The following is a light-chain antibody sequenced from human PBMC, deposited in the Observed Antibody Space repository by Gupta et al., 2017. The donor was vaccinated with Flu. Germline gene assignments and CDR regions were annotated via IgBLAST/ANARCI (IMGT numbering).Light chain of an antibody. CDR1: SQDIGTYNF. V-gene: IGLV2-14*01. CDR3: SSYRSGASRV. Sequence: QSALTQPASVSGSPGQSISIPCTGTSQDIGTYNFVSWYIQHPGKPPKLLIFEVSKRPSGISDRFSGSKSGNTASLSISVLQAEDAGDYYCSSYRSGASRVFGTGTTVT. J-gene: IGLJ1*01. CDR2: EVS.